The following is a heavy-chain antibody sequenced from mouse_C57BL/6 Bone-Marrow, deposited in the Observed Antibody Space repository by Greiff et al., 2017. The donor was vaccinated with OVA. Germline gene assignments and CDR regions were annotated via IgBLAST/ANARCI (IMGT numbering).Heavy chain of an antibody. Sequence: EVKLMESGGGLVQPKGSLKLSCAASGFSFNTYAMNWVRQAPGKGLEWVARIRSKSNNYATYYADSVKDRFTISRDDSESMLYLQMNNLKTEDTAMYYCVRQSNSGAYWGQGTLVTVSA. CDR2: IRSKSNNYAT. V-gene: IGHV10-1*01. D-gene: IGHD2-5*01. CDR3: VRQSNSGAY. J-gene: IGHJ3*01. CDR1: GFSFNTYA.